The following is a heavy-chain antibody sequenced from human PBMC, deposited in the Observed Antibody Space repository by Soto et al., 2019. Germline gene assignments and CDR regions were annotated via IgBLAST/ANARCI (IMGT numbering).Heavy chain of an antibody. V-gene: IGHV4-59*01. CDR1: GGSISSYY. D-gene: IGHD5-12*01. Sequence: SETLSLTCTVSGGSISSYYWSWIRQPPGKGLEWIGYIYYSGSTNYNPPLKSRVTISVDTSKNQFSLKLSSVTAADTAVYYCARAIGGYDYGRGPYYYYYGMDVWGQGATVTVSS. CDR2: IYYSGST. CDR3: ARAIGGYDYGRGPYYYYYGMDV. J-gene: IGHJ6*02.